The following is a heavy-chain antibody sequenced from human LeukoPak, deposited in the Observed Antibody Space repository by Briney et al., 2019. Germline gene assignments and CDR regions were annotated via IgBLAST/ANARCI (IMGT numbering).Heavy chain of an antibody. Sequence: GGSLRLSCVVSGFTFSSYSMNWVRQAPGKGLEWVSSISSSSSYIHYADSMKGRFTISRDNAKNSLYLQMDSLRVDDTAIYYCAKSLDYWGQGTLVTVSS. CDR1: GFTFSSYS. J-gene: IGHJ4*02. V-gene: IGHV3-21*01. CDR2: ISSSSSYI. CDR3: AKSLDY.